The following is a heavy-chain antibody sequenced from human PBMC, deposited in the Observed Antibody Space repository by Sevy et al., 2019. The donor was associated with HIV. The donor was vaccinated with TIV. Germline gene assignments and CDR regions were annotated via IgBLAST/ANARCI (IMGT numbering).Heavy chain of an antibody. J-gene: IGHJ3*02. CDR2: IYYSGST. CDR3: ATSSTWIQLWLAAFDI. D-gene: IGHD5-18*01. Sequence: SETLSLTCTVSGGSISSYYWSWIRQPPGKGLKWIGYIYYSGSTNYNPSLKSRVTISVDTSKNQFSLKLSSVTAADTAVYYCATSSTWIQLWLAAFDIWGQGTMVTVSS. V-gene: IGHV4-59*01. CDR1: GGSISSYY.